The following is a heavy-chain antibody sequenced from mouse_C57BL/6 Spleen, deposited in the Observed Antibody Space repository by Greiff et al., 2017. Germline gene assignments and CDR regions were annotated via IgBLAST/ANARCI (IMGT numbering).Heavy chain of an antibody. J-gene: IGHJ4*01. CDR1: GFTFSNYW. CDR2: IRLKSDNYAT. D-gene: IGHD3-3*01. CDR3: TGGGRDYAMDY. Sequence: EVKLEESGGGLVQPGGSMKLSCVASGFTFSNYWMNWVRQSPEKGLEWVAQIRLKSDNYATHYAESVKGRFTISRDDSKSSVDLQMNNLRAEDTGMYYCTGGGRDYAMDYWGQGTSVTVSS. V-gene: IGHV6-3*01.